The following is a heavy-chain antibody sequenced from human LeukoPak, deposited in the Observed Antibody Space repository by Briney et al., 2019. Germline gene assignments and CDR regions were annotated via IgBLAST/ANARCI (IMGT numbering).Heavy chain of an antibody. Sequence: SETLSLTCTVSGGSISSYYWSWIRQPPGKGLEWIGNIYDSGSTNYNPSLKSRLAISVDTSKNQCSLKLSSVTAADTAVYYCARQSISGSSLSYFDYWGQGTLVNVSS. J-gene: IGHJ4*02. CDR2: IYDSGST. D-gene: IGHD3-22*01. CDR1: GGSISSYY. V-gene: IGHV4-59*01. CDR3: ARQSISGSSLSYFDY.